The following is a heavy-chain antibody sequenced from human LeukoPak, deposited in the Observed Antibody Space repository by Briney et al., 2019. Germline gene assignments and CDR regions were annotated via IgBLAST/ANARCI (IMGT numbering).Heavy chain of an antibody. D-gene: IGHD6-19*01. CDR1: GFIVSSNY. CDR2: IYNGDNT. J-gene: IGHJ4*02. V-gene: IGHV3-66*01. Sequence: GGSLRLSCAASGFIVSSNYMTWVRQAPGKGLEWVSVIYNGDNTNYADSVKGRFTISRDSSMNTLFLQMNSLRAEDTAVYYCARASQWLAFDSWGQGTLVTVSS. CDR3: ARASQWLAFDS.